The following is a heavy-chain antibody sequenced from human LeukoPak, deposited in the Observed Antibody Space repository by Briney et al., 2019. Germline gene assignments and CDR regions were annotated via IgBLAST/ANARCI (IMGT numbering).Heavy chain of an antibody. CDR1: GFTLSSYA. D-gene: IGHD6-19*01. Sequence: GGSLRLSCAASGFTLSSYAMSWVRQAPGKGLEWVSAISGSGGSTYYADSVKGRFTISRDNSKNTLYLQMNSLRAEDTAVYYCARVDRSSRGCDYWGQGTLVTFSS. CDR3: ARVDRSSRGCDY. V-gene: IGHV3-23*01. J-gene: IGHJ4*02. CDR2: ISGSGGST.